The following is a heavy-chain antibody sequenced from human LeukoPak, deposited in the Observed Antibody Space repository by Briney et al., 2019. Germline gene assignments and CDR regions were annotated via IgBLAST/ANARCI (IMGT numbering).Heavy chain of an antibody. V-gene: IGHV1-46*01. CDR1: GYTFTSYY. Sequence: ASVKVSCKASGYTFTSYYMHWVRQAPGQGLEWMGIINPSGGSTSYAQKFQGRVTMTRDTSTSTVYMELSSLRSEDTAVYYRAREGGGNAFDYWGQGTLVTVSS. J-gene: IGHJ4*02. CDR2: INPSGGST. CDR3: AREGGGNAFDY. D-gene: IGHD4-23*01.